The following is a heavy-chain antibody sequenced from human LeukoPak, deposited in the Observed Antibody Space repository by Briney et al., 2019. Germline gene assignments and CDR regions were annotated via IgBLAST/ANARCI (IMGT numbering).Heavy chain of an antibody. V-gene: IGHV1-46*03. CDR2: INPSGGST. CDR3: ARESRVIAVAGSFDY. D-gene: IGHD6-19*01. CDR1: GYTFTSYY. Sequence: ASVKVSCKASGYTFTSYYMHWVRQAPGQGLEWMGIINPSGGSTSYAQKFQGRVTMTRDTSTSTVYMGLSSLRSEDTAVYYCARESRVIAVAGSFDYWGQGTLVTVSS. J-gene: IGHJ4*02.